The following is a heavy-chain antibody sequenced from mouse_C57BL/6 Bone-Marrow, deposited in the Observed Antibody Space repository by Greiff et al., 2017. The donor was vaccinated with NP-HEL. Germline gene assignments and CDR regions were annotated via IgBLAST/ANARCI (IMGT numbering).Heavy chain of an antibody. Sequence: DVQLQESGPGLVKPSQSLSLTCSVTGYSITSGYYWNWIRQFPGNKLESMGYISYDGSNNYNPSLKNRISITRDPSKNQFFLKLNSVTTEDTATYYCAQGTYYYGSSYYYAMDYWGQGTSVTVSS. J-gene: IGHJ4*01. D-gene: IGHD1-1*01. CDR2: ISYDGSN. CDR1: GYSITSGYY. CDR3: AQGTYYYGSSYYYAMDY. V-gene: IGHV3-6*01.